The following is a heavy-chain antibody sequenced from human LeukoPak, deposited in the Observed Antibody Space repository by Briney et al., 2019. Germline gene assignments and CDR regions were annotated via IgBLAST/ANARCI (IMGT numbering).Heavy chain of an antibody. J-gene: IGHJ1*01. CDR3: ATPAAGPGAEYSLY. V-gene: IGHV3-21*01. D-gene: IGHD6-13*01. Sequence: GRSLRLSCVASGFALNKYAMHWVRQAPGKGLEWVSSIDFTSRYIYNADSVKGRFTTSRDNAKNSLDLQMNSLKVEDTAVYYCATPAAGPGAEYSLYWGQGTLVIVSS. CDR2: IDFTSRYI. CDR1: GFALNKYA.